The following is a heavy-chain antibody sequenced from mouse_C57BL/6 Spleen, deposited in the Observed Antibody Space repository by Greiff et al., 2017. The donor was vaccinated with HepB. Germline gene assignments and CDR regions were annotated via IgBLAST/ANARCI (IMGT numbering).Heavy chain of an antibody. D-gene: IGHD2-2*01. CDR1: EYEFPSHD. J-gene: IGHJ1*03. V-gene: IGHV5-2*01. CDR3: ARGGYGYNWYFDG. CDR2: INSDGGST. Sequence: EVKLMESGGGLVQPGESLKLSCESNEYEFPSHDMSWVRKTPEKRLELVAAINSDGGSTYYPDTMERRFIISRDNTKKTLYLQMSSLRSEDTALYYCARGGYGYNWYFDGWGTGTTVTVSS.